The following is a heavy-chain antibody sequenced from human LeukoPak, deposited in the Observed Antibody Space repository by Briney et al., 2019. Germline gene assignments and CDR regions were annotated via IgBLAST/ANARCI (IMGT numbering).Heavy chain of an antibody. V-gene: IGHV4-34*01. CDR2: INHSGST. J-gene: IGHJ5*02. CDR1: GGSFSGYY. Sequence: SETLSLTCVVYGGSFSGYYWSWIRQPPGKGLEWIGEINHSGSTNYNPSLKSRVTISVDTSKNQFSLKLSSVTAADTAVYYCARGKLERRTGWFDPWGQGTLVTVSS. D-gene: IGHD1-1*01. CDR3: ARGKLERRTGWFDP.